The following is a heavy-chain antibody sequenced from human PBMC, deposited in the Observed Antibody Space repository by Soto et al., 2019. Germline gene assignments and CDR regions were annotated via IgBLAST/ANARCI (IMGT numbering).Heavy chain of an antibody. CDR1: GYTFTSYG. Sequence: QVQLVQSGAEVKKPGASVKVSCKASGYTFTSYGISWVRQAPGQGLEWMGWISAYNGNTNYGQKLQGRVTMTTDTSTSTAYMELRSLRSDDTAVYYCARDGSWARNQLYYYYYYGMDVWGQRTTVTVSS. J-gene: IGHJ6*02. CDR3: ARDGSWARNQLYYYYYYGMDV. CDR2: ISAYNGNT. D-gene: IGHD3-10*01. V-gene: IGHV1-18*01.